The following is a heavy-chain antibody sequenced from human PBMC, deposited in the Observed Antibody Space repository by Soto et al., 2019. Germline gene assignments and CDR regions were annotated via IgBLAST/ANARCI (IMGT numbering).Heavy chain of an antibody. Sequence: SDTLSLTCTVSGASISGHFWSWIRQPPGQGLEWIAYIYNSGSSYNPSLKSRVTISVDTSKNQLSLKLSSVIAADSAIYYCAINADVWGQGTTVTVSS. CDR2: IYNSGS. CDR3: AINADV. V-gene: IGHV4-59*08. CDR1: GASISGHF. J-gene: IGHJ6*02.